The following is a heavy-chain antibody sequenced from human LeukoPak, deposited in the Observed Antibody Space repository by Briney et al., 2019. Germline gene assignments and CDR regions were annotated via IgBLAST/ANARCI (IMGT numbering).Heavy chain of an antibody. CDR1: GFMFSDYY. V-gene: IGHV3-11*04. Sequence: GGSLRLSCVGSGFMFSDYYMSWIRQAPGKGLEWVSYISNDSVDKYYVDSVRGRFTISRDNAKKSMYLQMSGLRVEDTAVYYCARRDWVSGAVRAFDIWGQGAMVTVSS. J-gene: IGHJ3*02. D-gene: IGHD3-3*01. CDR3: ARRDWVSGAVRAFDI. CDR2: ISNDSVDK.